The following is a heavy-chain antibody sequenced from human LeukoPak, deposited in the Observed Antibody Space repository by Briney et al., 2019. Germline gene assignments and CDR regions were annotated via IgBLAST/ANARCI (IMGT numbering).Heavy chain of an antibody. CDR2: ISCDGSNK. Sequence: GGSLRLSCAASGFTFSSYGMHWVRQAPGKGLEWVAVISCDGSNKYYADSVKGRFTISRDNSKNTLYLQMNSLRAEDTAVYYCAKGREVDYWGQGTLVTVSS. CDR1: GFTFSSYG. D-gene: IGHD1-26*01. CDR3: AKGREVDY. V-gene: IGHV3-30*18. J-gene: IGHJ4*02.